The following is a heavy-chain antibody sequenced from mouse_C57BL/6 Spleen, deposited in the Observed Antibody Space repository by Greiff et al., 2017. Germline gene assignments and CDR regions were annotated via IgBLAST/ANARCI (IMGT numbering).Heavy chain of an antibody. V-gene: IGHV3-6*01. J-gene: IGHJ3*01. D-gene: IGHD1-1*01. CDR3: ARADYGSSLFAY. Sequence: VQLKESGPGLVKPSQSLSLTCSVTGYSITSGYYWNWIRQFPGNKLEWMGYISYDGSNNYNPSLKNRISITRDTSKNQFFLKLNSVTTEDTATYYCARADYGSSLFAYWGQGTLVTVSA. CDR1: GYSITSGYY. CDR2: ISYDGSN.